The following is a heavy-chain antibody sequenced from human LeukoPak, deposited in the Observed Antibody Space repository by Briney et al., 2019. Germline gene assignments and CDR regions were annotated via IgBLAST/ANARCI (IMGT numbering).Heavy chain of an antibody. D-gene: IGHD3-3*01. J-gene: IGHJ1*01. CDR2: ISGSGGST. V-gene: IGHV3-23*01. CDR3: AKDLAFWSGYYIRYFQH. Sequence: GGSLRLSCAASGFTFSSYATSWVRQAPGKGLEWVSAISGSGGSTYYADSVKGRFTISRDNSKNTLYLQMNSLRAEDTAVYYCAKDLAFWSGYYIRYFQHWGQGTLVTVS. CDR1: GFTFSSYA.